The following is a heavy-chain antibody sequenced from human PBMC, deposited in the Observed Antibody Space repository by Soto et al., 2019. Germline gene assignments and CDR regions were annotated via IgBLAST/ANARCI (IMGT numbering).Heavy chain of an antibody. CDR3: ASVTRTCISTSCYRYYYGMDV. V-gene: IGHV4-61*01. J-gene: IGHJ6*02. Sequence: QVQLQESGPGLVKPSETVSLTCTVSGGSVSSGSYYWSWIRQPPGKGLEWIGYIYYSGSTNYNPSLKSRVTISVDTSKNQFSLKLSSVTAADTAVYYCASVTRTCISTSCYRYYYGMDVWGQGTTVTVSS. CDR2: IYYSGST. D-gene: IGHD2-2*02. CDR1: GGSVSSGSYY.